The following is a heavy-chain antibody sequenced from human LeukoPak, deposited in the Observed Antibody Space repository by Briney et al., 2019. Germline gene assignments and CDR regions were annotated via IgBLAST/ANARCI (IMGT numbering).Heavy chain of an antibody. V-gene: IGHV1-69*04. J-gene: IGHJ4*02. Sequence: GASVKVSCKASGGTFSSYAISWVRQAPGQGLEWMGRIIPILGIANYAQKFQGRVTITADKSTSTAYMELSSLRSEDTAVYYCALGSYDSSGLDYWGQGTLVTVSS. CDR2: IIPILGIA. CDR1: GGTFSSYA. D-gene: IGHD3-22*01. CDR3: ALGSYDSSGLDY.